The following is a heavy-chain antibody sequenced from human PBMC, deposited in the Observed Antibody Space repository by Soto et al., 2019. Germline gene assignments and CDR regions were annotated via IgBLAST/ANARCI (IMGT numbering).Heavy chain of an antibody. D-gene: IGHD3-22*01. CDR2: IYYSGST. CDR1: GGSISSSSYY. CDR3: PRLDGSSGDYPADYYYYYGMDV. Sequence: SETLSLTCTVSGGSISSSSYYWGWIRQPPGKGLEWIGGIYYSGSTYYNPSLKSRVTISVHTSKNQFPLKLSSVTAADTAVYYCPRLDGSSGDYPADYYYYYGMDVSAQGTTVTLSS. J-gene: IGHJ6*02. V-gene: IGHV4-39*01.